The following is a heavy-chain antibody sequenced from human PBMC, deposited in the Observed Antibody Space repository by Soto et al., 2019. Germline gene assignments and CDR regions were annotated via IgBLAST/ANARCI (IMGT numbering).Heavy chain of an antibody. Sequence: VQLQESGPGLVKPSQTLSLTCTVSGASIASSGPYWSWIRQLPGKGLEWIGYVYYTGTTYYNPSLESRLTISTDTSNNQVSLKLTSVTAADTAVYYCARDFWSGYGYFDFWGQGTLVTVSS. V-gene: IGHV4-31*03. D-gene: IGHD3-3*01. CDR3: ARDFWSGYGYFDF. CDR1: GASIASSGPY. J-gene: IGHJ4*02. CDR2: VYYTGTT.